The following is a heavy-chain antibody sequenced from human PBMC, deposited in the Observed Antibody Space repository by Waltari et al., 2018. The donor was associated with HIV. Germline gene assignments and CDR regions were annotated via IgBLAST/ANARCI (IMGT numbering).Heavy chain of an antibody. V-gene: IGHV1-46*03. CDR3: ARGRDGDYDS. D-gene: IGHD4-17*01. Sequence: QVQLVQSGAEVKKPGASVKVSCKASGYTFTRYYIHWVRQAPGQGLEWMGLIKPSGGSTTYAQKFQGRVTMTTDTSTSTVYMDLSSLRSEDTAVYYCARGRDGDYDSWGQGTLVTVSS. J-gene: IGHJ5*01. CDR1: GYTFTRYY. CDR2: IKPSGGST.